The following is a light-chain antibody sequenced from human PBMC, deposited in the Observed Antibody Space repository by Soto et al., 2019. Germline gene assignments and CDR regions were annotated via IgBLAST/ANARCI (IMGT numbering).Light chain of an antibody. Sequence: DIQMTQSPSTLSASVGDRVTITCRASQSVSSWLAWFQQKPGKAPKLLIYKASSLQSGVSSRFSGGGSGTEFTLTISSLPPDNSATYYCQQYSTYSTFGQGTKVDIK. J-gene: IGKJ1*01. CDR3: QQYSTYST. CDR1: QSVSSW. CDR2: KAS. V-gene: IGKV1-5*03.